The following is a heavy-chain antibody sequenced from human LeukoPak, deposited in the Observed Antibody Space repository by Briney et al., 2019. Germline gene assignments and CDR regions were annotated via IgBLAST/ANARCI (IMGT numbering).Heavy chain of an antibody. CDR3: ARGPEIVVAGTTFGAYKWFDP. J-gene: IGHJ5*02. Sequence: ASVKVSCKVSGYTLTELSMHWVRQAPGKGLEWMGGFDPEDGETIYAQKFQGRVTMTEDTSADTAYMELSSLRSEDTAVYYCARGPEIVVAGTTFGAYKWFDPWGQGTLLTVSS. V-gene: IGHV1-24*01. D-gene: IGHD6-19*01. CDR2: FDPEDGET. CDR1: GYTLTELS.